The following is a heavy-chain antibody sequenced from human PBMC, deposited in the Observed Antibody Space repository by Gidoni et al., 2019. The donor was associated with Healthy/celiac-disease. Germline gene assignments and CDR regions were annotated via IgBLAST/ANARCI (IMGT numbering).Heavy chain of an antibody. J-gene: IGHJ4*02. CDR1: GFTFSSYA. V-gene: IGHV3-30*01. D-gene: IGHD2-2*01. CDR2: ISYDGSNK. CDR3: ARDTN. Sequence: QVQLVESVVGVVQPGRSLRLSCAASGFTFSSYAMHWVRQAPGKGLEWVAVISYDGSNKYYADSVKGRFTISRDNSKNTLYRQMNSLRAEDTAVYYCARDTNWGQGTLVTVSS.